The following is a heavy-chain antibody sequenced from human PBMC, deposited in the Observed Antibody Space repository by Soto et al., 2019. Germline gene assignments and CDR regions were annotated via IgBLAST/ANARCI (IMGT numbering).Heavy chain of an antibody. D-gene: IGHD3-22*01. Sequence: SETLSLTCTVSGGSISSSTYYWGWIRQPPGKGLEWIGSIYYSGSTYYNPSLKSRVTISVDTSKNQFSLKLSSVTAADTAVYYCATLDDSYPGYYFDYWGQGTLVTVSS. CDR3: ATLDDSYPGYYFDY. J-gene: IGHJ4*02. CDR1: GGSISSSTYY. CDR2: IYYSGST. V-gene: IGHV4-39*01.